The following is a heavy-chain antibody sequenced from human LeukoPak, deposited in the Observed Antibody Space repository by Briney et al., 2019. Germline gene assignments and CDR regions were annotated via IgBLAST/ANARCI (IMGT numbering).Heavy chain of an antibody. CDR2: IYSGGST. CDR3: VRSYCSGGSCEI. Sequence: GSLRLSCAASRFTVSSNYMSWVRQAPGKGLEWVSVIYSGGSTYYADSVKGRFTISRDNSKNTLYLQMNSLRAEDTAVYYCVRSYCSGGSCEIWGQGTLVTVSS. V-gene: IGHV3-66*01. CDR1: RFTVSSNY. J-gene: IGHJ4*02. D-gene: IGHD2-15*01.